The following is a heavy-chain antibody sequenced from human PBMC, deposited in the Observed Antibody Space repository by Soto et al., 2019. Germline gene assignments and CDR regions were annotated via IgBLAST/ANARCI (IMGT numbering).Heavy chain of an antibody. D-gene: IGHD3-10*01. J-gene: IGHJ6*02. Sequence: PSETLTLTSTVSGASSSSSYCSWIRQSAGKGLEWIGRIYNGGNTQYNPSLKSRVTMSADTSKNQFSLRLNSVTAADTAVYYCARDGSDSYGLDVWGQGTTVTVSS. V-gene: IGHV4-4*07. CDR3: ARDGSDSYGLDV. CDR1: GASSSSSY. CDR2: IYNGGNT.